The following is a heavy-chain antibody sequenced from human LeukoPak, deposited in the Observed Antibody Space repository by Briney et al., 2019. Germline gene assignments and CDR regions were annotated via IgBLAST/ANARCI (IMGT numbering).Heavy chain of an antibody. CDR3: ARAPPATDYSYYGMDV. V-gene: IGHV4-4*07. CDR1: GGSISSYY. CDR2: IYGSGRT. D-gene: IGHD2-2*01. J-gene: IGHJ6*02. Sequence: SETLSLTCTVSGGSISSYYWNWLRQPAGKGLACIGRIYGSGRTNYNPSLKSRVTMSVDTSNNQFSLDLSSLTAADTAVYYCARAPPATDYSYYGMDVWGQGTTVTVSS.